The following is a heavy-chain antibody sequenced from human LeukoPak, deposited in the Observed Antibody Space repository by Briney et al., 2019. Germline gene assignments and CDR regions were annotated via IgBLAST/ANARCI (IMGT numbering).Heavy chain of an antibody. CDR1: GGSISTYF. Sequence: SETLSLTCTVSGGSISTYFWSWIRQPPGKGLEWIGHIYYSGSTTYNPSLKSRVTVSVDTSKNQFSLKLSSVTAADTAVYYCARHKTGGTYPLDYWGQGTLVTVSS. V-gene: IGHV4-59*08. J-gene: IGHJ4*02. CDR2: IYYSGST. D-gene: IGHD1-26*01. CDR3: ARHKTGGTYPLDY.